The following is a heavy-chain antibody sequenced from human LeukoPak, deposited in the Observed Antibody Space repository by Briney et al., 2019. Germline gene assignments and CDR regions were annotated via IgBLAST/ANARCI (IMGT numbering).Heavy chain of an antibody. D-gene: IGHD2-15*01. Sequence: ASVKVSCKASGGTFSSYAISWVRQAPGQGLEWMGGIIPIFGTANYAQKLQGRVTITADESTSTAYMELRSLRSDDTAVYYCARNLVVMYYFDYWGQGTLVTVSS. V-gene: IGHV1-69*13. CDR3: ARNLVVMYYFDY. CDR2: IIPIFGTA. CDR1: GGTFSSYA. J-gene: IGHJ4*02.